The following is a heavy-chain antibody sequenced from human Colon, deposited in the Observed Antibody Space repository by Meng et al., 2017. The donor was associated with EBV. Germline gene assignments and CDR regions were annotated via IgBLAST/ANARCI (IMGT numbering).Heavy chain of an antibody. CDR2: IYYTGST. Sequence: QGRLRVSGPGLLKPSQTLSLTCSVSGGSINSGDYYWSGIRQPPGKGLEWIGYIYYTGSTYYIPSLKSRVTISMDTSKNQFSLRLSSVTAADTAVYYCARNYYFDYWGQGTLVTVSS. CDR1: GGSINSGDYY. CDR3: ARNYYFDY. J-gene: IGHJ4*02. V-gene: IGHV4-30-4*01.